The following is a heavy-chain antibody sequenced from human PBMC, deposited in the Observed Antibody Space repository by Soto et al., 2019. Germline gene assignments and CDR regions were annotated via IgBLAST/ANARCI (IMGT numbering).Heavy chain of an antibody. CDR1: GFAFSSYN. D-gene: IGHD3-10*01. CDR2: ITTSSSYT. Sequence: PGGSLRLSCTASGFAFSSYNMNWVRQAPGKGLEWVSSITTSSSYTYYADSVKGRFTISRDNAKNSLCLQMNSLTADDTAVYYCARDPAPGDSWGQGTLVTVSS. J-gene: IGHJ4*02. CDR3: ARDPAPGDS. V-gene: IGHV3-21*01.